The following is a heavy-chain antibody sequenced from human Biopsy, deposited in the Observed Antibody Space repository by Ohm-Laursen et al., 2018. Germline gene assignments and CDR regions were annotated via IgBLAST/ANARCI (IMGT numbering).Heavy chain of an antibody. CDR3: VRGYSSSWSGYLDH. J-gene: IGHJ4*02. Sequence: SLRLSCAASGFTFDDHVMHWVRQAQGKGLEWVSGISWDGGSEGYADSVKGRFTISRDNAKNSLFLQMNSLTTEDTALYYCVRGYSSSWSGYLDHWGQGTLVTVSS. V-gene: IGHV3-9*01. CDR1: GFTFDDHV. CDR2: ISWDGGSE. D-gene: IGHD3-3*01.